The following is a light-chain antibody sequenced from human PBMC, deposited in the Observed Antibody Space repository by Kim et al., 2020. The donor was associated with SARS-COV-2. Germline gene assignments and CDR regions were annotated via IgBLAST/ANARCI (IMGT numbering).Light chain of an antibody. CDR2: LNSDGSH. Sequence: QLVLTQSPSASASLGASVKLTCTLSSGHSRYAIAWHQQQPEKGPRYLMKLNSDGSHSKGDGIPDRFSGSSSGAERYLTISSLQSEDEADYYCQTWGTGIGWVFGGGTPDRP. CDR3: QTWGTGIGWV. V-gene: IGLV4-69*01. CDR1: SGHSRYA. J-gene: IGLJ3*02.